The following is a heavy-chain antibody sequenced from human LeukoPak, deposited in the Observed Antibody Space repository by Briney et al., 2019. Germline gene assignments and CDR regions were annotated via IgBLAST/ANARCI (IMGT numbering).Heavy chain of an antibody. D-gene: IGHD2-21*02. CDR1: GGTFSSYA. J-gene: IGHJ6*03. CDR3: ARGVVTVLDYYYYMDV. CDR2: IIPIFGTA. Sequence: SVKVSCKASGGTFSSYAISWVRQAPGQGLEWMGGIIPIFGTANYAQKFQGRVTITTDESTSTAYRELSSLRSEDTAVYYCARGVVTVLDYYYYMDVWGKGTTVTVSS. V-gene: IGHV1-69*05.